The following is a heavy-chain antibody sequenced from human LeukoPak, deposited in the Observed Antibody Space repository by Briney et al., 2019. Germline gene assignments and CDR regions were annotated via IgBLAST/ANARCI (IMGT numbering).Heavy chain of an antibody. CDR1: GGSFSGYY. J-gene: IGHJ5*02. V-gene: IGHV4-34*01. CDR2: INHSGST. D-gene: IGHD6-13*01. CDR3: ARVKGIAAAGIGWFDP. Sequence: SETLSLTCAVYGGSFSGYYWSWIRQPPGKGLKWIGEINHSGSTNYNPSLKSRVTISVDTSKNQFSLKLSSVTAADTAVYYCARVKGIAAAGIGWFDPWGQGTLVTVSS.